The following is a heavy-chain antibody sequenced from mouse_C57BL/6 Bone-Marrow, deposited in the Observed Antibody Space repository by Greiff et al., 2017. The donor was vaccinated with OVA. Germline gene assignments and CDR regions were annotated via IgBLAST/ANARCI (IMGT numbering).Heavy chain of an antibody. V-gene: IGHV5-17*01. Sequence: EVKLMESGGGLVKPGGSLKLSCAASGFTFSDYGMHWVRQAPEKGLEWVAYISSGRSTIYYADTVKGRFTIARDNAKNTLFLQMTSLRSEDTAMYYCARPRQLRLRKSYYFDYWGQGTTLTVSS. J-gene: IGHJ2*01. CDR3: ARPRQLRLRKSYYFDY. CDR1: GFTFSDYG. D-gene: IGHD3-2*02. CDR2: ISSGRSTI.